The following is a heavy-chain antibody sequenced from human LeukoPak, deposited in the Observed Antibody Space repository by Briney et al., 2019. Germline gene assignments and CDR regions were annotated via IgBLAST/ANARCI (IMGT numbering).Heavy chain of an antibody. CDR3: ARGGREYTYSYDYFGY. CDR1: GGSISSSHYQ. D-gene: IGHD5-18*01. Sequence: TSQTLSLTCTVSGGSISSSHYQWGWIRQPPGKGLEWIGNIYYSGSTSSNPSLKSRVSISVDTSKNQFSLKLSSVTAADTAVYYCARGGREYTYSYDYFGYWGQGTLVTVSS. CDR2: IYYSGST. V-gene: IGHV4-39*01. J-gene: IGHJ4*02.